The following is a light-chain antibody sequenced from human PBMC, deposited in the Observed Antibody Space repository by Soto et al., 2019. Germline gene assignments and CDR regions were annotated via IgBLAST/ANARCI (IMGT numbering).Light chain of an antibody. CDR2: EVS. J-gene: IGLJ3*02. Sequence: QSALTQPPSVSGSPGQSVTISCTGTSSDVGSYNRVSWYQQPPGTAPKLMIYEVSNRPSGVPDRFSGSKSGNTASLTITGLQAEDEADYYCSLYTISSTPVMFGGGTKLTVL. CDR1: SSDVGSYNR. V-gene: IGLV2-18*01. CDR3: SLYTISSTPVM.